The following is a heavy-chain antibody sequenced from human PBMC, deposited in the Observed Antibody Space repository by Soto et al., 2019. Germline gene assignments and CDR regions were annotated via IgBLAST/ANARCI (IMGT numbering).Heavy chain of an antibody. Sequence: EVQLVESGGGLVQPGRSLRLSCAASGFTFDDYAMHWVRQAPGKGLEWVSGISWNSGSIGYADSVKGRFTISRDNAKNSLYLQMNSLRAEDTALYYCAKLGDFDYWGQGTLVTVSS. CDR2: ISWNSGSI. CDR3: AKLGDFDY. J-gene: IGHJ4*02. V-gene: IGHV3-9*01. CDR1: GFTFDDYA.